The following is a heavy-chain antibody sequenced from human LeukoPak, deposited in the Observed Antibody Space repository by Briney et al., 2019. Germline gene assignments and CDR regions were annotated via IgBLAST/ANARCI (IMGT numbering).Heavy chain of an antibody. CDR2: INPNSGGT. J-gene: IGHJ5*02. CDR3: ARWGYQLLLASLEADPNSGFRDLNWFDP. V-gene: IGHV1-2*02. CDR1: GYTFTGYY. Sequence: ASMKVSCKASGYTFTGYYMHWVRQAPGQGLEWLGWINPNSGGTNYALKFQGRVTMTRDTSISTAYMELSSLRSDDTAVYYCARWGYQLLLASLEADPNSGFRDLNWFDPWGQGTLVTASS. D-gene: IGHD2-2*01.